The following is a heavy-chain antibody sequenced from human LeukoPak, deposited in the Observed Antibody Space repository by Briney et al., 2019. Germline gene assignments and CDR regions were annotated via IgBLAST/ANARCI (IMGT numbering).Heavy chain of an antibody. CDR3: AREGGPTVTMPFDI. J-gene: IGHJ3*02. CDR2: IYYSGST. CDR1: GGSISSYY. D-gene: IGHD4-17*01. Sequence: PSETLSLTCTVSGGSISSYYWSWIRQPPGKGLEWIGYIYYSGSTNYNPSLKSRVTISVDTSKNQFSLKLSSVTAADTAVYYCAREGGPTVTMPFDIWGQGTMVTVSS. V-gene: IGHV4-59*01.